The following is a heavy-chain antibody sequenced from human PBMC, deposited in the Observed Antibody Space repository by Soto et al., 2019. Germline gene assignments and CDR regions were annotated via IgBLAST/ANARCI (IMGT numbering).Heavy chain of an antibody. J-gene: IGHJ4*02. V-gene: IGHV3-30-3*01. CDR1: GFTFSSYA. CDR2: ISYDGSNK. CDR3: ARDFRLDY. Sequence: LRLSCAASGFTFSSYAMHWVRQAPGKGLEWVAVISYDGSNKYYADSVKGRFTISRDNSKNTLYLQMNSLRAEDTAVYYCARDFRLDYWGQGTLVTVSS.